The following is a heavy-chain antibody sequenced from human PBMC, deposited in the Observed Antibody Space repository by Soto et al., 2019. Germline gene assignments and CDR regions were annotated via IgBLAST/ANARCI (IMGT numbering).Heavy chain of an antibody. CDR2: VYYSGTT. J-gene: IGHJ4*02. Sequence: PSGTLSITCSVSGGSVSNKTYYWSWIRQPAGKRLEWIGYVYYSGTTNYNPSLKSRVTISVDLSKNQFSLRLSSVTTADTALYYCARTTAVPNTLRSRYFFDYWGQGTLVTVPS. CDR3: ARTTAVPNTLRSRYFFDY. D-gene: IGHD4-17*01. CDR1: GGSVSNKTYY. V-gene: IGHV4-61*01.